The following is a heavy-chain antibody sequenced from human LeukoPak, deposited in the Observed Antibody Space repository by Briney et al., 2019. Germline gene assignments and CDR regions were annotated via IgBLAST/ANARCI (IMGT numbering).Heavy chain of an antibody. V-gene: IGHV1-8*03. CDR3: ARSIASGSYIYYYYYMDV. CDR2: MNPNSGNT. Sequence: ASVKVSCKASGYTFTSYDINWVRQATGQGLEWMGWMNPNSGNTIYAQKFEGRVTITRNTSISTAYMELSSLRSEDTAVYYCARSIASGSYIYYYYYMDVWGKGTTVTISS. D-gene: IGHD3-10*01. J-gene: IGHJ6*03. CDR1: GYTFTSYD.